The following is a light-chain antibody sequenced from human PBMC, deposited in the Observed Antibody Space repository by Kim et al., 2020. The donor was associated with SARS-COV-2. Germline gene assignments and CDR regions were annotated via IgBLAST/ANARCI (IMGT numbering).Light chain of an antibody. CDR3: FQRSAWPFT. CDR2: DAS. CDR1: QSVHIF. J-gene: IGKJ4*01. Sequence: EIVLTQSPATLSLSPGERATLSCNASQSVHIFLAWYQQKPGQAPRLHIYDASNRATGIPARFSGSVSGTYFTLTINTLEPEDFATYYCFQRSAWPFTFGGGTKVDIK. V-gene: IGKV3-11*01.